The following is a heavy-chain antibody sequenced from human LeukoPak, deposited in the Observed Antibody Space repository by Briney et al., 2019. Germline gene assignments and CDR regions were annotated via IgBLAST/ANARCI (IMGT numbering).Heavy chain of an antibody. CDR2: ISYDGSNK. V-gene: IGHV3-30*18. Sequence: GRSLRLSCAASGFTFSSYGMHWVRQAPGKGLEWVAIISYDGSNKFYADSVKGRFTISRDNSKNTLYLQMSSLGPEDTAMYYCAKVAKGNIVVVTALDYWGQGTLVTVSS. J-gene: IGHJ4*02. CDR3: AKVAKGNIVVVTALDY. CDR1: GFTFSSYG. D-gene: IGHD2-21*02.